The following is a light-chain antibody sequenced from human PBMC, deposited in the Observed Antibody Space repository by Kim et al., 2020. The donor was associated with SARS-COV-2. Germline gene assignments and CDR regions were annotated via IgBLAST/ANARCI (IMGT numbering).Light chain of an antibody. CDR3: QQYNSYSPYT. Sequence: ASVGDRVTITCRASQRISTWLAWFQQKPGKAPKLLIYKASSLESGVPSRFSGSGSGTDFTLTISSLQPDDFATYYCQQYNSYSPYTFGQGTKLEI. V-gene: IGKV1-5*03. CDR1: QRISTW. J-gene: IGKJ2*01. CDR2: KAS.